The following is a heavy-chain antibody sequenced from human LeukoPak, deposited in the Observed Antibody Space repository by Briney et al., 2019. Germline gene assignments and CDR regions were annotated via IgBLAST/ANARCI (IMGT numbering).Heavy chain of an antibody. CDR3: ARGDNGYCNGGSCYSPRI. V-gene: IGHV4-59*01. D-gene: IGHD2-15*01. Sequence: KPSETLSLTCIISGGSISNYYWSWIRQPPGKGLEWIGYVYYTGSSNSNPSLKSRVTISIDTSNNQFSLKLSSVTAADTAMYYCARGDNGYCNGGSCYSPRIWGQGTMVTVSS. CDR2: VYYTGSS. J-gene: IGHJ3*02. CDR1: GGSISNYY.